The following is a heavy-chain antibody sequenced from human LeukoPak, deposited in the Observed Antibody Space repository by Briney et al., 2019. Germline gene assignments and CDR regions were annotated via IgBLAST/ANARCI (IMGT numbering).Heavy chain of an antibody. CDR2: INHSGST. CDR3: ARGPGATWFSVWFDP. V-gene: IGHV4-34*01. J-gene: IGHJ5*02. Sequence: SETLSLTCAVYGGSFSGCYWSWIRQPPGKGLEWIGEINHSGSTNYNPSLKSRVTISVDTSKNQFSLKLSSVTAADTAVYYCARGPGATWFSVWFDPWGQGTLVTVSS. D-gene: IGHD1-26*01. CDR1: GGSFSGCY.